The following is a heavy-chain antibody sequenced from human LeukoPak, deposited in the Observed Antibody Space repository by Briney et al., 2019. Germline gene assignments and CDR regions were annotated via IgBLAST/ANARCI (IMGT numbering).Heavy chain of an antibody. CDR3: ARRWGYYGSGSYYSGAFDI. J-gene: IGHJ3*02. V-gene: IGHV3-48*03. Sequence: GGSLRLSCAASGFTFSNYKMNWVRQAPGKGLEWVSFISSGGSTMYYADSVKGRFTISRDNAKNSLSLQMNSLRAEDTAVYYCARRWGYYGSGSYYSGAFDIWGQGTMVTVSS. CDR2: ISSGGSTM. D-gene: IGHD3-10*01. CDR1: GFTFSNYK.